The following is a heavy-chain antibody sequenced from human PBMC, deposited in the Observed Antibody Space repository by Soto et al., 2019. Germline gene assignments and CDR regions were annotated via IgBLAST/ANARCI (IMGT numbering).Heavy chain of an antibody. Sequence: PSETLSLTCTVSGGSISSYYWSWIRQPPGKGLEWIGYIYYSGSTNYNPSLKSRVTISVDTSKNQFSLKPSSVTAADTAVYYCTRHHGNGYSGSYYRAFDIWGQGTMVTVS. CDR2: IYYSGST. J-gene: IGHJ3*02. D-gene: IGHD1-26*01. V-gene: IGHV4-59*08. CDR1: GGSISSYY. CDR3: TRHHGNGYSGSYYRAFDI.